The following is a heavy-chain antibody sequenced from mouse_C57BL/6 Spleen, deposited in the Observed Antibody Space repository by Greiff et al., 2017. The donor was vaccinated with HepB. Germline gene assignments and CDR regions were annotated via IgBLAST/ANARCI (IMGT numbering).Heavy chain of an antibody. CDR2: IDPSDSET. D-gene: IGHD2-3*01. Sequence: VKLQQPGAELVRPGSSVKLSCKASGYTFTSYWMHWVKQRPIQGLEWIGNIDPSDSETHYNQKFKDKATLTVDKSSSTAYMQLSSLTSEDSAVYYCARGDDGYYAFAYWGQGTLVTVSA. J-gene: IGHJ3*01. CDR3: ARGDDGYYAFAY. V-gene: IGHV1-52*01. CDR1: GYTFTSYW.